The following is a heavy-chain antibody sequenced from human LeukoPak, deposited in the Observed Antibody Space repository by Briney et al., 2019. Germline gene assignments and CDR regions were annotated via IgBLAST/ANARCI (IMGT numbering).Heavy chain of an antibody. Sequence: SETLSLTCTVSGGSISSYYWSWIRQPPGKGLEWIGYIYYSGSTNYNPSLKSRVTISVDTSKNQFSLKLSSVTAADTAVYYLARVAYSSSWSRYYYGMDVWGQGTTVTVSS. CDR3: ARVAYSSSWSRYYYGMDV. CDR2: IYYSGST. V-gene: IGHV4-59*01. J-gene: IGHJ6*02. CDR1: GGSISSYY. D-gene: IGHD6-13*01.